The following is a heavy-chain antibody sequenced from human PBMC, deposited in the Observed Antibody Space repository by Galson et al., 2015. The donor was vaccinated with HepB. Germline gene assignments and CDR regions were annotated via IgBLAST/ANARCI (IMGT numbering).Heavy chain of an antibody. D-gene: IGHD3-10*01. CDR1: GGTFSSYA. V-gene: IGHV1-69*04. J-gene: IGHJ6*02. CDR3: ARAYGSGSPYYYYYGMDV. Sequence: SVKVSCKASGGTFSSYAISWVRQAPGQGLEWMGRIIPILGIANYAQKFQGRVTITADKSTSTAYMELSSLRSVDTAVYYCARAYGSGSPYYYYYGMDVWGQGTTVTVSS. CDR2: IIPILGIA.